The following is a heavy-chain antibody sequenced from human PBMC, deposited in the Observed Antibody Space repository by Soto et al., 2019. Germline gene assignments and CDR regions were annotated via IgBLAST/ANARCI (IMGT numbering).Heavy chain of an antibody. CDR2: IYPGDSDT. Sequence: EVQLVQSGAEVKKPGESLQISCKGSGYSFTSYWIGWLRQMPGKGLEWMGIIYPGDSDTRYSPSFQGQVTISADKSISTAYLQWSSLKASDTAMYCCARLWYDILTGTTEYFDLWGRGTLVTVSS. V-gene: IGHV5-51*01. CDR1: GYSFTSYW. J-gene: IGHJ2*01. D-gene: IGHD3-9*01. CDR3: ARLWYDILTGTTEYFDL.